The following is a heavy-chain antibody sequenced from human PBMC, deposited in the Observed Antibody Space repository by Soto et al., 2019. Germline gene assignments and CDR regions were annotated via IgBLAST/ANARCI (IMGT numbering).Heavy chain of an antibody. J-gene: IGHJ6*02. D-gene: IGHD3-3*01. V-gene: IGHV1-18*01. Sequence: ASVKVSCKTSGYTFTNYAINWVRQAPGQGLQWMGWISAYSGDTKYAQRFQDRLTVTTDPSTTTAYMELRSLRSDDTAVYYCARDGRTFSIFGETMDVWGQGTTVTVSS. CDR3: ARDGRTFSIFGETMDV. CDR2: ISAYSGDT. CDR1: GYTFTNYA.